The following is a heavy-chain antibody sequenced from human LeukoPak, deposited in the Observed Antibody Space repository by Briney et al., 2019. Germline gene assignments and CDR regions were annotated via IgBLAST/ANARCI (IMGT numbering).Heavy chain of an antibody. V-gene: IGHV3-23*01. CDR1: GFTFSSYA. D-gene: IGHD2-2*02. CDR3: AKDGYCSSTSCYIDAFDI. CDR2: ISGSGGST. Sequence: GGSLRLSCAASGFTFSSYAMSWVRQAPGKGLEWVSAISGSGGSTYYAGSVKGRFTISRDNSKNTLYLQMNSLRAEDAAVYYCAKDGYCSSTSCYIDAFDIWGQGTMVTVSS. J-gene: IGHJ3*02.